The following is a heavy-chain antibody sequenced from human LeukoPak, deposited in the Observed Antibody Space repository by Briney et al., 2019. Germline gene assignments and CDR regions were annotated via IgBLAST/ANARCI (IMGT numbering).Heavy chain of an antibody. D-gene: IGHD3-22*01. CDR1: GGTFTTYA. CDR3: ARHDSIYYDSSGYFAY. J-gene: IGHJ4*02. V-gene: IGHV1-69*04. CDR2: IIPILGIA. Sequence: GASVKVSCKASGGTFTTYAISWVRQAPGQGLEWMGRIIPILGIANYAQKFQGRVTITADKSTSTAYMELSSLRSEDTAVYYCARHDSIYYDSSGYFAYWGQGTLVTVSS.